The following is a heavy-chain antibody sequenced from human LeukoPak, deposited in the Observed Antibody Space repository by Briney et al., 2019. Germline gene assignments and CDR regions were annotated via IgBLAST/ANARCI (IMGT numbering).Heavy chain of an antibody. Sequence: ASVKVSCKASGYTFTSYGISWVRQAPGQGLEWMGWISAYNGNTNYAQKLQGRVTMTTDTSTSTAYMELRSLRSDDTAVYYCARNSNRYNWNYEVYWGQGTLVTVSS. V-gene: IGHV1-18*01. CDR1: GYTFTSYG. CDR2: ISAYNGNT. J-gene: IGHJ4*02. CDR3: ARNSNRYNWNYEVY. D-gene: IGHD1-7*01.